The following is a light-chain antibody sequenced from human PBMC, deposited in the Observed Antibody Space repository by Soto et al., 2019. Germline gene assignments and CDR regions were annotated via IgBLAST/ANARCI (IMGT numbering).Light chain of an antibody. V-gene: IGLV2-14*01. CDR2: DVS. J-gene: IGLJ2*01. CDR3: SSYTSSSTLSVV. CDR1: SSDVGGYNY. Sequence: QSVLTQPASVSGSPGQSITISCTGTSSDVGGYNYVSWYQQHPGKAPKLMIYDVSNRPSGVSKRFSGSKSGNTASLTISGLQAEDEADYYCSSYTSSSTLSVVFGGGTKLTVL.